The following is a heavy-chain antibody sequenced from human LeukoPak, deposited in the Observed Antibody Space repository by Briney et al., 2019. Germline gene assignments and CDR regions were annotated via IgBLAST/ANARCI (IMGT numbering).Heavy chain of an antibody. CDR3: AKGYGWEASYYYYYMDV. V-gene: IGHV3-30*02. CDR2: IRYDGSNK. D-gene: IGHD1-26*01. J-gene: IGHJ6*03. CDR1: GFTFSSYG. Sequence: GGSLRLSCAASGFTFSSYGMHWVRQAPGKGLEWVAFIRYDGSNKYYADSVKGRFTISRDNSKNTLYLQMNSLRAEDTAVHYCAKGYGWEASYYYYYMDVWGKGTTVTIPS.